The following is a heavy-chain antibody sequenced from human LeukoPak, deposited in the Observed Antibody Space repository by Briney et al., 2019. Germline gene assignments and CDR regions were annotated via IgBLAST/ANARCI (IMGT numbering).Heavy chain of an antibody. Sequence: ASVKVSCKASGYTFTSYGISWVRQAPGQGPEWMGWISAYNGNTNYAQKLQDRVTMTTDTSTTTAYMELRSLRSDDTAVYYCARDNDVDSGSYPLDYWGQGTLVTVSS. D-gene: IGHD3-10*01. CDR3: ARDNDVDSGSYPLDY. CDR1: GYTFTSYG. J-gene: IGHJ4*02. V-gene: IGHV1-18*01. CDR2: ISAYNGNT.